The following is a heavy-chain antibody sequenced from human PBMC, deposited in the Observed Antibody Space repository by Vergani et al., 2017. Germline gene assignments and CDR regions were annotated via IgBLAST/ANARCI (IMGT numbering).Heavy chain of an antibody. D-gene: IGHD3-3*01. J-gene: IGHJ4*02. V-gene: IGHV4-59*01. CDR2: IYYSGST. Sequence: QVQLQESGPGLVKPSETLSLTCTVSGGSISSYYWSWIRQPPGKGLEWIGYIYYSGSTNHNPSLKSRVTISVDTSKNQFSLKLSSVTAADTAVYYCARGELWSHFDYWGQGTLVTV. CDR3: ARGELWSHFDY. CDR1: GGSISSYY.